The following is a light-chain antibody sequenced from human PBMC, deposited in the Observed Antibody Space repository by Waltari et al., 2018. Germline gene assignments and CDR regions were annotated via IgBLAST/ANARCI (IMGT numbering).Light chain of an antibody. CDR2: DSF. V-gene: IGKV3-11*01. J-gene: IGKJ1*01. Sequence: VLTQSPAILSLSPGERATLLCRASRSISTDLAWYQHKPGKAPKIVIFDSFNRATGIPARFSGSGSGTDFTLTITNVEPEDFAVYYCQQRYSWPRTFGQGTKVEI. CDR3: QQRYSWPRT. CDR1: RSISTD.